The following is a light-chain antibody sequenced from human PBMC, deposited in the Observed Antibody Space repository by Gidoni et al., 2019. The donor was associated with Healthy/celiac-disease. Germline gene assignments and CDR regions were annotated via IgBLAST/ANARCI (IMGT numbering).Light chain of an antibody. CDR1: QSVGSN. J-gene: IGKJ1*01. CDR3: QQYDNWPRT. CDR2: AAS. V-gene: IGKV3-15*01. Sequence: EIVMTQSPATLSVSPGERATLSCRASQSVGSNLAWYQQKPGQAPRLLIYAASTRATDIPARFSGSGSGTQFTLTISSLQSEDFAVYYCQQYDNWPRTFGQATKVEIK.